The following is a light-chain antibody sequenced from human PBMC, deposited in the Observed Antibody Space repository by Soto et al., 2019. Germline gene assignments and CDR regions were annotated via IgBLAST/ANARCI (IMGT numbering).Light chain of an antibody. CDR1: SSDVGSYNL. CDR3: CSYAGSSTDVV. V-gene: IGLV2-23*01. Sequence: QSALTQPASVSGSPGQSITISCTGTSSDVGSYNLVSWYQQHPGKAPKLMIYEGSKRPSGVSNRFSGSKSGNTASLTISGLQAEDEADYYCCSYAGSSTDVVFGGGNKVTVL. J-gene: IGLJ2*01. CDR2: EGS.